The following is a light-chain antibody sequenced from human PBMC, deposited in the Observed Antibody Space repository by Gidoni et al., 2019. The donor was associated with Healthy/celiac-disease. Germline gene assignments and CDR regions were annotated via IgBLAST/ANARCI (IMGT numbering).Light chain of an antibody. Sequence: QSALTQPASVSGSPGQSITISCTGTSSDVGGYNYVSWYHQHPGKAPKLMIYEFSNRPTGVSNRFSGSKSGNTASLTISGLQAEDEADYYCSSYTSSSTLVFGGGTKLTVL. CDR3: SSYTSSSTLV. CDR2: EFS. J-gene: IGLJ2*01. CDR1: SSDVGGYNY. V-gene: IGLV2-14*01.